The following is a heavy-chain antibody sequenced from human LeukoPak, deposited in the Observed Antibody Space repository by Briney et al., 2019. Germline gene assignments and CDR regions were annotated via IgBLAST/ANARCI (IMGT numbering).Heavy chain of an antibody. CDR2: ISSSSSTI. CDR3: ARGSMIYYMDV. Sequence: GGSLRLSCAASGFTFSSYGMHWVRQAPGKGLEWVSYISSSSSTIYYADSVKGRFTISRDNAKNSLYLRMNSLRAEDTAVYYCARGSMIYYMDVWGKGTTVTVSS. V-gene: IGHV3-48*01. J-gene: IGHJ6*03. CDR1: GFTFSSYG. D-gene: IGHD3-3*02.